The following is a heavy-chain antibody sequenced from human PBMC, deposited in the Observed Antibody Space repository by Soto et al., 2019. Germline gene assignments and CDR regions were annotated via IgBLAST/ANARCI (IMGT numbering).Heavy chain of an antibody. Sequence: PGGSLRLSCAASGFTFSSYSMNWVRQAPGKGLEWVSYISSSSSTIYYADSVKGRFTISRDNAKNSLYLQMNSLRDEDTAVYYCAGGGGSQPYYYYGMDVWGQGTTVTVSS. D-gene: IGHD3-16*01. CDR2: ISSSSSTI. J-gene: IGHJ6*02. V-gene: IGHV3-48*02. CDR3: AGGGGSQPYYYYGMDV. CDR1: GFTFSSYS.